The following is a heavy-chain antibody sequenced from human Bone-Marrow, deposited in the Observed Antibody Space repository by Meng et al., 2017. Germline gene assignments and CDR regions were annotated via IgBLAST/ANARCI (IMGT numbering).Heavy chain of an antibody. Sequence: SETLSLTCTVSGGSISSYYWSWIRQPAGKGLAWIGRIYTSGSTNYNPSLKSRVTMSVDTSKNQFSLKLSSVTAADTAVYYCARRTRVTMVRGVITPGAFDIWGQRTMVTVSS. J-gene: IGHJ3*02. CDR2: IYTSGST. V-gene: IGHV4-4*07. D-gene: IGHD3-10*01. CDR1: GGSISSYY. CDR3: ARRTRVTMVRGVITPGAFDI.